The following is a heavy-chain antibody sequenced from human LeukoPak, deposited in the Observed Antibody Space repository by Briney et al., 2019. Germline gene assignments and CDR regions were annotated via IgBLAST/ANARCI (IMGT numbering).Heavy chain of an antibody. CDR1: GFTFSSYA. J-gene: IGHJ6*03. D-gene: IGHD6-6*01. V-gene: IGHV3-23*01. CDR3: AKVGESSSSYYYYYYMDV. CDR2: ISGSGGST. Sequence: GGSLRLSRAASGFTFSSYAMSWVRQAPGKGLEWVSAISGSGGSTYYADSVKGRFTISRENSKNTRYLQMNSLRAEDTAVYYCAKVGESSSSYYYYYYMDVWGKGTTVTVSS.